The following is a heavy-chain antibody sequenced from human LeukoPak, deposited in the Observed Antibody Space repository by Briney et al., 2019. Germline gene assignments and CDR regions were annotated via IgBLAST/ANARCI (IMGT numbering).Heavy chain of an antibody. CDR3: AGVMRWFDP. J-gene: IGHJ5*02. CDR2: IYYSGST. CDR1: GGSISSYY. V-gene: IGHV4-4*07. Sequence: PSETLSLTCTVSGGSISSYYWSWIRQPAGKGLEWIGSIYYSGSTYYNPSLKSRVTISVDTSKNQFSLKLSSVTAADTAVYYCAGVMRWFDPWGQGTLVTVSS. D-gene: IGHD3-16*01.